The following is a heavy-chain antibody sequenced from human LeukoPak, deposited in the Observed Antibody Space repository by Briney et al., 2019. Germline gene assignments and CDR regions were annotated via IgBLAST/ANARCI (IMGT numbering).Heavy chain of an antibody. CDR3: ARDLTGTWHAFDI. V-gene: IGHV3-21*01. CDR2: ISSSSSYI. Sequence: GGSLRLSCAASGFTFSSYSMNWVRQAPGKGLEWVSSISSSSSYIYYADSVRGRFTISRDNAKNSLYLQMNSLTGDDTALYYCARDLTGTWHAFDIWGQGTMVTVSS. CDR1: GFTFSSYS. D-gene: IGHD1-14*01. J-gene: IGHJ3*02.